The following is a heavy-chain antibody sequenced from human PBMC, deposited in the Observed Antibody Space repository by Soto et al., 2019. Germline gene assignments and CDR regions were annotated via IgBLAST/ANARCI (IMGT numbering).Heavy chain of an antibody. J-gene: IGHJ4*02. CDR3: ARDSSSTSCYVAAGDY. CDR2: ISSSSSYI. Sequence: EVQLVESGGGLVKPGGSLRLSCAASGFTFSTYTMTWVRQAPGKGLEWVSYISSSSSYIYYADSVKGRFTISRENAKNSLYLQMNSLRAEDTAVYYCARDSSSTSCYVAAGDYWGQVTLVTVSS. D-gene: IGHD2-2*01. V-gene: IGHV3-21*01. CDR1: GFTFSTYT.